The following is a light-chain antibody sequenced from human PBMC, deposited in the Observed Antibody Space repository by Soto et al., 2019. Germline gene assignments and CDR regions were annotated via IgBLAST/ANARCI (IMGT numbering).Light chain of an antibody. V-gene: IGLV2-14*01. J-gene: IGLJ2*01. CDR2: EVS. CDR3: SSYTTTFAVV. CDR1: SSDVGGHNS. Sequence: QSVLTQPASVSGSPGQSITISCTGTSSDVGGHNSVSWYQQHPGEVPKLMISEVSKRPSGVSNRFSGSKSGNTASLTISGLQAEDEADYYCSSYTTTFAVVFGGGTKLTV.